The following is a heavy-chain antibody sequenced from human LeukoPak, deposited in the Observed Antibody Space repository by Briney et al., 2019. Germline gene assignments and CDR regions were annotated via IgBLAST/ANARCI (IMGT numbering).Heavy chain of an antibody. V-gene: IGHV3-21*01. D-gene: IGHD4-17*01. CDR2: ISSSSSYI. J-gene: IGHJ3*02. CDR1: GFTFSSYS. Sequence: GGSLRLSCAASGFTFSSYSMNWVRQAPGKGLEWVSSISSSSSYIYYADSVKGRFTISRDNAKNSLYLQMNSLRAEDKAVYYCARDGHGDYGNDAFDIWGQGTMVTVSS. CDR3: ARDGHGDYGNDAFDI.